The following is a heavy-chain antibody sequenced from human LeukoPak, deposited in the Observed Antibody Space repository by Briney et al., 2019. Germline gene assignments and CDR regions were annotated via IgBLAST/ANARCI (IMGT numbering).Heavy chain of an antibody. CDR2: IKQDGSEK. Sequence: GGSLRLSCAASGFTFSSYWMNWVRQAPGKGLEWVANIKQDGSEKSYVDSVKGRFTISRDNAKNSLYLQMNSLRAEDTAIYYRTRVGYIDEGIDYWGQGTLVTVSS. CDR3: TRVGYIDEGIDY. J-gene: IGHJ4*02. D-gene: IGHD5-24*01. CDR1: GFTFSSYW. V-gene: IGHV3-7*04.